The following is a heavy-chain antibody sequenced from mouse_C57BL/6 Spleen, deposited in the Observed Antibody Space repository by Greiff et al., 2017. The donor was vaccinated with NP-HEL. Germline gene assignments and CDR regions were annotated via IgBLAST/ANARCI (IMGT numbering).Heavy chain of an antibody. V-gene: IGHV1-69*01. CDR2: IDPSDSYT. J-gene: IGHJ1*03. CDR3: ARADDGYSYWYFDV. CDR1: GYTFTSYW. Sequence: QVHVKQPGAELVMPGASVKLSCKASGYTFTSYWMHWVKQRPGQGLEWIGEIDPSDSYTNYNQKFKGKSTLTVDKSSSTAYMQLSSLTSEYSAVYYGARADDGYSYWYFDVWGTGTTVTVSS. D-gene: IGHD2-3*01.